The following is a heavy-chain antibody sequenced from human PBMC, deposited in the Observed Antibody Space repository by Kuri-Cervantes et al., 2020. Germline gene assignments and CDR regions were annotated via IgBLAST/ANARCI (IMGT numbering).Heavy chain of an antibody. D-gene: IGHD4-23*01. CDR2: IDHSGST. CDR1: GGSFSGYC. V-gene: IGHV4-34*01. CDR3: AKDPRTTVVTHYYFDY. J-gene: IGHJ4*02. Sequence: SETLSLTCGVYGGSFSGYCWSWIRQSPGKGLEWIGEIDHSGSTNYNPSLKSRVTMSIDTSKSQFSLKLSSVTAADTAVYYCAKDPRTTVVTHYYFDYWGQGTLVTVSS.